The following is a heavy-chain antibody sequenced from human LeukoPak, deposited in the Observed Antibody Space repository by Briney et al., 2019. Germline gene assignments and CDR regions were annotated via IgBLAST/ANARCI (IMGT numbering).Heavy chain of an antibody. J-gene: IGHJ3*02. D-gene: IGHD5-12*01. CDR1: GFTFISYA. Sequence: GGSLRLSCVASGFTFISYAMSWVRQAPGKGLEWVSSINGHGDNTYYADSVKGRFTISRDNSKSTLHLQMNSLRAEDTAIYYCATPIVTSRAFDIWGQGTMVTVSS. V-gene: IGHV3-23*01. CDR2: INGHGDNT. CDR3: ATPIVTSRAFDI.